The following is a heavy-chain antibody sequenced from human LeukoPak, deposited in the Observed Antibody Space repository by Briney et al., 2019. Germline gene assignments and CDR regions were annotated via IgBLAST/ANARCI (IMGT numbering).Heavy chain of an antibody. J-gene: IGHJ6*02. CDR2: IKQDGSEK. CDR3: ARDSGMDV. V-gene: IGHV3-7*03. Sequence: PGGSLRLSCAASGFTFSGYAMNWVRQAPGKGLEWVANIKQDGSEKYYVDSVKGRFTISRDNAKNSLYLQMNSLRAEDTAVYYCARDSGMDVWGQGTTVTVSS. CDR1: GFTFSGYA.